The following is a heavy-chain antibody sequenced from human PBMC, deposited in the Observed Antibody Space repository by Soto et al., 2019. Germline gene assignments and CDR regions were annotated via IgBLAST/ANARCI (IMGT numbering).Heavy chain of an antibody. J-gene: IGHJ4*02. CDR3: ARGSYYSVCV. Sequence: QTLSLTCAISGDSVSSTSAAWSWIRQSPSRGLEWLGRTYYRSKWYSDYAVSVKSRITINPDTSKNQFSLQLNSVTPEDTAVYYCARGSYYSVCVWGQETLVTASS. CDR1: GDSVSSTSAA. V-gene: IGHV6-1*01. D-gene: IGHD3-10*01. CDR2: TYYRSKWYS.